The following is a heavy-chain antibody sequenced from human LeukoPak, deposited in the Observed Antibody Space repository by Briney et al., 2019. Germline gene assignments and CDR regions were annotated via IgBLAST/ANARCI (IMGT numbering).Heavy chain of an antibody. D-gene: IGHD3-22*01. Sequence: QPGGSLRLSCAASGFTFSSYGMHWVRQAPGKGLEWVAVIWYDGSNKYYADSVKGRFTISRDNSKNTLYLQMNSLRAEDTAVYYCARGAYYYDSSGFYWGQGTLVTVSS. CDR2: IWYDGSNK. CDR3: ARGAYYYDSSGFY. V-gene: IGHV3-33*01. CDR1: GFTFSSYG. J-gene: IGHJ4*02.